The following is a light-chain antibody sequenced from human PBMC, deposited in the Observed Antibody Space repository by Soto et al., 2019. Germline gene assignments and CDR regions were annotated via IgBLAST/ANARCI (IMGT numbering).Light chain of an antibody. J-gene: IGKJ1*01. CDR1: QSISNY. CDR3: QQSYSTPWT. V-gene: IGKV1-39*01. Sequence: DIQMTQSPSSLSASVGDRVTIPCRASQSISNYLSWYQQIPGKAPKLLIYAASILRSGVSSRFSGSGSGTDFTLTISSLQPEYFATYYCQQSYSTPWTFGQGTKVEIK. CDR2: AAS.